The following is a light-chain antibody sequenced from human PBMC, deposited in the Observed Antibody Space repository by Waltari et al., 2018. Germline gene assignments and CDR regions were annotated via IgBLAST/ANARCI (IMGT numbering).Light chain of an antibody. CDR1: QKINTY. CDR2: ATS. CDR3: QQSYTTPRT. V-gene: IGKV1-39*01. J-gene: IGKJ2*01. Sequence: DIQMTQSPSSLSASVGDRVTITCRASQKINTYLNWYQQKVGRAPKLLIYATSSLQSGVPSRFSGSGSGTHFTLTINSLQPEDFATYSCQQSYTTPRTFGQGTNLEIK.